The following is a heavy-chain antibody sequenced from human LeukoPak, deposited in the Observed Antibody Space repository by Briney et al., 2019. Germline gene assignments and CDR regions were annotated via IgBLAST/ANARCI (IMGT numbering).Heavy chain of an antibody. D-gene: IGHD2-15*01. Sequence: SETLSLTCTVSGGSISSYYWSWFRQPPGKGLEWIGYIYYSGTTNYNPSLKSRVTISVDKSKNQFSLKLTSVTAADTAVYYCARGQTRIVGGERYIPMPSVDYWGQGTLVTVSS. CDR1: GGSISSYY. V-gene: IGHV4-59*12. J-gene: IGHJ4*02. CDR3: ARGQTRIVGGERYIPMPSVDY. CDR2: IYYSGTT.